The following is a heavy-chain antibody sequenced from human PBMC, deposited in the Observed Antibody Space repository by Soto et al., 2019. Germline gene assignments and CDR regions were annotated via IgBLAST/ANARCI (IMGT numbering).Heavy chain of an antibody. D-gene: IGHD3-22*01. V-gene: IGHV4-30-4*01. CDR1: GGSISSGDYY. CDR3: ARVERYYDSSGYSYYFDY. J-gene: IGHJ4*02. Sequence: TLSLTCTVSGGSISSGDYYWSWIRQPPGKGLEWIGYIYYSGSTYYNPSLKSRVTISVDTSKNQLSLKLSSVTAADTAVYYCARVERYYDSSGYSYYFDYWGQGTLVTVSS. CDR2: IYYSGST.